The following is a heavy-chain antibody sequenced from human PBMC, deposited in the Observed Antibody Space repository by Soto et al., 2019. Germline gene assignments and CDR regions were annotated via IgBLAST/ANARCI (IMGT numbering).Heavy chain of an antibody. CDR2: IWYDGSNK. D-gene: IGHD6-13*01. V-gene: IGHV3-33*01. Sequence: QVQLVESGGGVVQPGRSLRLSCAASGFTFSSYGMHWVRQAPGKGLEWVAVIWYDGSNKYYADSVKGRFTISRDNSKTTLYLQMNSLRAEDTAVYYCAREWGIAAAGSGRDYYYGMDVWGQGTTVTVSS. CDR3: AREWGIAAAGSGRDYYYGMDV. J-gene: IGHJ6*02. CDR1: GFTFSSYG.